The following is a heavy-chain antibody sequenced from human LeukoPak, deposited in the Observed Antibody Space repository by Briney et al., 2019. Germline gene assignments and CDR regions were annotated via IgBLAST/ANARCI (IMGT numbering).Heavy chain of an antibody. CDR3: ARHRSPYYFDY. Sequence: GEPLKISCKGFGYSFTSYWIGWVRQMPGKGLEWMGIIYPGDSDTRYSPSFQGQVTISADKSISTAYLQWSSLKASDTAMYYCARHRSPYYFDYWGQGTLVTVSS. V-gene: IGHV5-51*01. CDR1: GYSFTSYW. J-gene: IGHJ4*02. CDR2: IYPGDSDT.